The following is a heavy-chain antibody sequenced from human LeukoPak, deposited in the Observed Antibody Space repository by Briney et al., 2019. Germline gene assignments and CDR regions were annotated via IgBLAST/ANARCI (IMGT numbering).Heavy chain of an antibody. CDR2: IYYSGSA. Sequence: SETLSLTCTVSGGSISSGDYYWSWIRQPPGKGLEWIGYIYYSGSAYYNPSLKSRVTISVDTSKNRFSLKLSSVTAADTAVYYCARTSTYYDFWSGYRDFDYWGQGTLVTVSS. CDR1: GGSISSGDYY. J-gene: IGHJ4*02. V-gene: IGHV4-30-4*08. CDR3: ARTSTYYDFWSGYRDFDY. D-gene: IGHD3-3*01.